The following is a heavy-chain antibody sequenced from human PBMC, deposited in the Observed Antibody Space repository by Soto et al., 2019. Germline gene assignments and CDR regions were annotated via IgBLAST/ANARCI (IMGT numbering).Heavy chain of an antibody. J-gene: IGHJ4*02. D-gene: IGHD2-2*01. CDR3: ARGGPYQLLSDFDY. CDR1: GFSFSNYA. Sequence: EVQLVESGGILVQPGGPLRLSCVASGFSFSNYAMHWVRQAPGKGLEYVSAISNNGVSTYYANSVKGRFIISRDNSKNTLYLHMGSLRAEDMAVYYCARGGPYQLLSDFDYWGQGTLVTVSS. V-gene: IGHV3-64*01. CDR2: ISNNGVST.